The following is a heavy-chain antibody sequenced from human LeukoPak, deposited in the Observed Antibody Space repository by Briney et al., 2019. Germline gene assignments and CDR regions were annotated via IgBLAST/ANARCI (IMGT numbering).Heavy chain of an antibody. CDR3: ARGADYDILTRFDY. CDR1: GFSFSSYA. V-gene: IGHV3-23*01. Sequence: GGSLRLSCAASGFSFSSYAMSWVRQAPGKGLEWVSATSGSGGSTYYADSVKGRFTISRDNSKNTLYLQMNSLRAGDSAVYYCARGADYDILTRFDYWGQGTLVTVSS. D-gene: IGHD3-9*01. J-gene: IGHJ4*02. CDR2: TSGSGGST.